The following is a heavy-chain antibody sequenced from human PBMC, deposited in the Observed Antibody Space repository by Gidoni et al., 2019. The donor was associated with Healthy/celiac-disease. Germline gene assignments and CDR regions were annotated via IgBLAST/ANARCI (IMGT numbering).Heavy chain of an antibody. D-gene: IGHD4-17*01. CDR3: ARSYGDYALDWFDP. Sequence: QVHLQESGPGLVKPSETLSLTCTVSGGSISSYYWSWLRQPPGKGLEWIVYIYYSASTNYNPSLKSRVTISVDTSKNQFSLKLSSVTAADTAVYYCARSYGDYALDWFDPWGQGTLVTVSS. CDR2: IYYSAST. CDR1: GGSISSYY. V-gene: IGHV4-59*01. J-gene: IGHJ5*02.